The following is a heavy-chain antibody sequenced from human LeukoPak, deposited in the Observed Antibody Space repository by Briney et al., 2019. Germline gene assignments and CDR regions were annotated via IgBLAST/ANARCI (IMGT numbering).Heavy chain of an antibody. CDR2: INHSGST. J-gene: IGHJ4*02. D-gene: IGHD6-13*01. V-gene: IGHV4-34*01. CDR1: GGSFSGYY. CDR3: ARGPRYSSSWYRAPPDY. Sequence: SETLSLTCAVYGGSFSGYYWSWIRQPPGKGLEWMGEINHSGSTNYNPSLKSRVTISVDTSKNQFSLKLSSVTAADTAVYYCARGPRYSSSWYRAPPDYWGQGTLVTVSS.